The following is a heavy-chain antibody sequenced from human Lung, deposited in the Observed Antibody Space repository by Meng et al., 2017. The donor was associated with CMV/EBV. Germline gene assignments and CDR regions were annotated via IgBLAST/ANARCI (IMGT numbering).Heavy chain of an antibody. J-gene: IGHJ4*02. Sequence: QVQLQESGPGLVKPSQTLSLTCTASGDSISSGEYFWSWIRQPPGKGLELIGYMDYRGSTFYNPSLKSRVTISVDTSKNQFSLKLSSVTAADTAVYFCARGELLWDYWGQGTLVTVSS. CDR2: MDYRGST. CDR3: ARGELLWDY. V-gene: IGHV4-30-4*01. CDR1: GDSISSGEYF. D-gene: IGHD2-2*01.